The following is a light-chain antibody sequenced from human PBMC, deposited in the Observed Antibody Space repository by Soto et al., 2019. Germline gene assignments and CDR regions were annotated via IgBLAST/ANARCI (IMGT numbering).Light chain of an antibody. J-gene: IGLJ3*02. CDR2: EVT. CDR1: TRDVGTYNL. CDR3: CSYKAFNPWL. Sequence: LAQPASVSGSPGQSITISCTGTTRDVGTYNLVSWYQQYPDKAPKLILFEVTKRPSGISNRFSGSKSGNTASLTIFGLQNEDEADYYCCSYKAFNPWLLGGGTKVTV. V-gene: IGLV2-23*02.